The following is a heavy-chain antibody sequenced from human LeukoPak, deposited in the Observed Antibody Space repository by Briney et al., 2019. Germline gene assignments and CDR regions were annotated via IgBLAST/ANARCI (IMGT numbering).Heavy chain of an antibody. V-gene: IGHV3-21*01. CDR2: ISSSSSYI. CDR3: ASGQVLLWFGELFDY. CDR1: GFTFSSYS. Sequence: GGSLRLSCAASGFTFSSYSMNWVRQAPGKGLEWVSSISSSSSYIYYADSVKGRFTISRDNAKNSPYLQMNSLRAEDTAVYYCASGQVLLWFGELFDYWGQGTLVTVSS. D-gene: IGHD3-10*01. J-gene: IGHJ4*02.